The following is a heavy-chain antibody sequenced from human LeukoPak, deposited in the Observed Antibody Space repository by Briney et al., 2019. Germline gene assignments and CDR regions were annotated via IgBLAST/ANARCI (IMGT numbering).Heavy chain of an antibody. CDR1: GFTFSSYA. J-gene: IGHJ4*02. Sequence: GGSLRLSCAAFGFTFSSYAMSWVRQAPGKGLEWVSAISGSGGSTYYADSVKGRFTISRDNSKNTLYLQMNSLRAEDTAVYYCAKDPRIAARPDYFDYWGQGTLVTVSS. D-gene: IGHD6-6*01. V-gene: IGHV3-23*01. CDR2: ISGSGGST. CDR3: AKDPRIAARPDYFDY.